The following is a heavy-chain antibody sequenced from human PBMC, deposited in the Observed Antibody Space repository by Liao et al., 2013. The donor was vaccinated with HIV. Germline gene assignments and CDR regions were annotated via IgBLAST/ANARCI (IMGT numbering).Heavy chain of an antibody. Sequence: QVQLQQWGAGLLKPSETLSLTCAVYGGSFSGYYWSWIRQPPGKGLEWIGEINHSGSTNYNPSLKSRVTISVDTSKNQFSLKLSSVTAADTAVYYCARATFSYYYMDVWGQRDHGHRLL. CDR1: GGSFSGYY. V-gene: IGHV4-34*01. CDR2: INHSGST. J-gene: IGHJ6*03. CDR3: ARATFSYYYMDV.